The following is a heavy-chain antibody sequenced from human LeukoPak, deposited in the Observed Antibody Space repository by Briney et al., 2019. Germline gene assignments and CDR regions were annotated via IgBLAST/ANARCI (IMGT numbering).Heavy chain of an antibody. Sequence: SETLSLTCTVSGGSISSSSYYWGWIRQPPGKGLEWIGSIYYSGSTNYNPSLKSRVTISVVTSKNQFSLKLSSVTAADTAVYYCARGPGSRLAPFDYWGRGTLVTVSS. CDR3: ARGPGSRLAPFDY. D-gene: IGHD4-11*01. CDR1: GGSISSSSYY. J-gene: IGHJ4*02. V-gene: IGHV4-39*07. CDR2: IYYSGST.